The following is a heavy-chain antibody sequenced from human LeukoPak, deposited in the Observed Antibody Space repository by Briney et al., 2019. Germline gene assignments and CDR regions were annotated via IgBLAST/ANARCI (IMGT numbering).Heavy chain of an antibody. J-gene: IGHJ4*02. CDR1: GFTFSSYE. Sequence: GGSLRLSCAASGFTFSSYEMNWVRQAPGKGLEWVSYIGGSGRTIHYADSVKGRFTVSRDNAKNSLYLQMNSLRAEDTAVYYCARDMGYCSGGSCYGRRYFDYWGQGTLVTVSS. D-gene: IGHD2-15*01. CDR2: IGGSGRTI. CDR3: ARDMGYCSGGSCYGRRYFDY. V-gene: IGHV3-48*03.